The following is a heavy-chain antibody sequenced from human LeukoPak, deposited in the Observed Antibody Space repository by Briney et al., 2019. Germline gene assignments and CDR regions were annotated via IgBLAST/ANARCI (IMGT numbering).Heavy chain of an antibody. J-gene: IGHJ4*02. D-gene: IGHD2-2*01. Sequence: PGESLKISCKGSGYSFSSYWIAWVRQMPGKGLEWMGVIYPRDSRNTYSPSFQGPVTISAAKSISTAYLQWTSLKASDTAMYYCARHLSDITSSPNYWGPGALVTVSS. CDR3: ARHLSDITSSPNY. CDR1: GYSFSSYW. V-gene: IGHV5-51*01. CDR2: IYPRDSRN.